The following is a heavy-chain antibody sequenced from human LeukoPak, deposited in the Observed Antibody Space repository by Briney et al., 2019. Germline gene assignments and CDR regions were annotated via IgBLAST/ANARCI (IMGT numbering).Heavy chain of an antibody. D-gene: IGHD3-16*01. V-gene: IGHV3-11*04. CDR3: ARVSLGTYYLDY. Sequence: GGSLRLSCAASGFTFSESYMRWIRQAPGEGLEWVSYISSSDNTIHDADSVQGRFTISRDNAKNSLYLHMNSLRAEDTAVYFCARVSLGTYYLDYWGQGTLVTVSA. CDR2: ISSSDNTI. CDR1: GFTFSESY. J-gene: IGHJ4*02.